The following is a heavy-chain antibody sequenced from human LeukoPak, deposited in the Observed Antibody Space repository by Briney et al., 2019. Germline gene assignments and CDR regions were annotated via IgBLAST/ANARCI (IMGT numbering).Heavy chain of an antibody. J-gene: IGHJ4*02. D-gene: IGHD6-13*01. CDR3: TSGIGTIDF. Sequence: PGGSLRLSCAASGFTFANFAMHWVRQAPGKGLEWIGRIRSLTDGGTADYAAPVTGIFTISRDDAKNTLYLQMNSLKTEDTAVYYCTSGIGTIDFWGQGTLVTVSS. CDR1: GFTFANFA. V-gene: IGHV3-15*01. CDR2: IRSLTDGGTA.